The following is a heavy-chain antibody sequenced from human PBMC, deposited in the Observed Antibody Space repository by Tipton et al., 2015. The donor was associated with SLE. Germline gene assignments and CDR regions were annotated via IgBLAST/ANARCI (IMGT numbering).Heavy chain of an antibody. CDR3: AKDQSSGDYYYYAMDV. D-gene: IGHD6-6*01. J-gene: IGHJ6*02. CDR2: ISGNGYKS. V-gene: IGHV3-9*01. CDR1: GFIFDDYA. Sequence: QLVQSGGGLVQPGGSLRLSCVVSGFIFDDYAMHWVRQAPGEGLEWVSSISGNGYKSAYADSVRGRFTISRDNAKSSLYLQMNRLRGEDTALYYCAKDQSSGDYYYYAMDVWGQGTTVIVSS.